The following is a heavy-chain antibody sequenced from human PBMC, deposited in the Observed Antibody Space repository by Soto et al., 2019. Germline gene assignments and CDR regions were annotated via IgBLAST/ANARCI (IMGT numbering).Heavy chain of an antibody. CDR2: ISYDGSNK. CDR3: ARAVRYLDPYMDV. D-gene: IGHD3-10*01. Sequence: GGSLRLSCAASGFTFSSYGMHWVRQAPGKGLEWVAVISYDGSNKYYADSVKGRFTISRDNSKNTLYLQMNSLRAEDTAVYYCARAVRYLDPYMDVWGKGTTVTVSS. CDR1: GFTFSSYG. V-gene: IGHV3-30*03. J-gene: IGHJ6*03.